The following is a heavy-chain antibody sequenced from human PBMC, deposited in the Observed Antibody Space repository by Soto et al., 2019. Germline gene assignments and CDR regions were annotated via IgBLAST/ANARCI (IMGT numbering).Heavy chain of an antibody. CDR2: INPNSGGT. D-gene: IGHD5-12*01. CDR3: ARGDFTDIVATMYY. Sequence: ASVKVSCKASGYTFTGYYMHWVRQAPGQGLEWMGWINPNSGGTNYAQKFQGWVTMTRDTSISTAYMELSRLRSDDTAVYYCARGDFTDIVATMYYWGQGTLVTVSS. V-gene: IGHV1-2*04. J-gene: IGHJ4*02. CDR1: GYTFTGYY.